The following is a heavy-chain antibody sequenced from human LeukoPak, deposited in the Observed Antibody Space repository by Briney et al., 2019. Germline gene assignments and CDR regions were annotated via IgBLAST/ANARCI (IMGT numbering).Heavy chain of an antibody. CDR3: ARGDNWNYGRRGLLFDY. CDR2: IYHSGST. D-gene: IGHD1-7*01. CDR1: GYSISSGYY. J-gene: IGHJ4*02. V-gene: IGHV4-38-2*02. Sequence: PSETLSLTCTVSGYSISSGYYWGWIRQPPGKGLEWIGSIYHSGSTYYNPSLKSRVTISVDTSKNQFSLKLSSVTAADTAVYYCARGDNWNYGRRGLLFDYWGQGTLVTVSS.